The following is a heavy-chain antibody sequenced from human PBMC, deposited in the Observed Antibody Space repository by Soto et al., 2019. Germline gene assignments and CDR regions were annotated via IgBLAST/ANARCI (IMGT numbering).Heavy chain of an antibody. D-gene: IGHD6-6*01. J-gene: IGHJ4*02. CDR1: GFTFSNAW. CDR3: TTVGYSSSSSPFPPAHFDY. Sequence: RRLSCAASGFTFSNAWMSWVRQAPGKGLEWVGRIKSKTDGGTTDYAAPVKGRFTISRDDSKNTLYLQMNSLKTEDTAVYYCTTVGYSSSSSPFPPAHFDYWGQGTLVTVSS. V-gene: IGHV3-15*01. CDR2: IKSKTDGGTT.